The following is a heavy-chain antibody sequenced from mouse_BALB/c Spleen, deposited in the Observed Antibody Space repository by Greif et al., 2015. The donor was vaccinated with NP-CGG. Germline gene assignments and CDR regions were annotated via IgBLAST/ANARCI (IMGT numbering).Heavy chain of an antibody. Sequence: EVNLVESGGGLVQPGGSLKLSCATSGFTFSDYYMYWVRQTPEKRLEWVAYISNGGGSTYYPDTVKGRFTISRDNAKSTLYLQMSRLKSEDTAMYYCARHRYRYNGPSCDYWGQGTTLTVSS. CDR1: GFTFSDYY. V-gene: IGHV5-12*02. CDR3: ARHRYRYNGPSCDY. D-gene: IGHD2-14*01. CDR2: ISNGGGST. J-gene: IGHJ2*01.